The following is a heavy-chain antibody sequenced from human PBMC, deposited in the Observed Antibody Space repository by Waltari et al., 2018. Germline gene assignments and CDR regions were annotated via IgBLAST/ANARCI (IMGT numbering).Heavy chain of an antibody. D-gene: IGHD4-17*01. Sequence: EVQLLESGGGLVQPGGSLRLSCAASGFTFSSYAMSWVRQAPGKGLEWVSAISGSGGSTCYADSVKCRFTISRDNSKNTLYLQMNSLRAEDTAVYYCAKAPLGDYALNSDYWGQGTLVTVSS. CDR3: AKAPLGDYALNSDY. CDR2: ISGSGGST. V-gene: IGHV3-23*01. J-gene: IGHJ4*02. CDR1: GFTFSSYA.